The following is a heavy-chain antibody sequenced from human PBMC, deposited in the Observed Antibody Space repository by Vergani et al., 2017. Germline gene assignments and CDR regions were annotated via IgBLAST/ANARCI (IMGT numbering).Heavy chain of an antibody. CDR2: INHSGST. CDR1: GGSFSGYY. J-gene: IGHJ4*02. Sequence: QVQLQQWGAGLLKPSETLSLTCAVYGGSFSGYYWSWIRQPPGKGLEWIGEINHSGSTNYNPSLKSRVPISVDTSKNQFSLKLGAVTAADTAVYYCARGRGATGGTNWGQGTLVTVSS. D-gene: IGHD4/OR15-4a*01. CDR3: ARGRGATGGTN. V-gene: IGHV4-34*01.